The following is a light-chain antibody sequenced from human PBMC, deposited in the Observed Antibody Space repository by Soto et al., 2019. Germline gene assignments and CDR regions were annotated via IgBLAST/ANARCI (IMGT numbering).Light chain of an antibody. CDR1: QSVISY. Sequence: IVLTHSQATLSFSPVEIATLSGLASQSVISYLAWYQQKPGQAPRLLIYGASSRTTGIPDRFSGGGSGTDLTLTISRLEPEDLAVDYRQQFSSYPLNCGGGTKGGIK. CDR2: GAS. J-gene: IGKJ4*01. V-gene: IGKV3-20*01. CDR3: QQFSSYPLN.